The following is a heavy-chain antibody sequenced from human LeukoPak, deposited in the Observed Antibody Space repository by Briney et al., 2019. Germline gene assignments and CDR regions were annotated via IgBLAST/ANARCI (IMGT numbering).Heavy chain of an antibody. J-gene: IGHJ4*02. CDR3: ARHPYSGYVDY. V-gene: IGHV4-39*01. CDR2: IYYSGST. CDR1: GGSISSSSYY. Sequence: SETPSLTCTVSGGSISSSSYYWGWIRQPPGKGLKWIGNIYYSGSTYYNPSLKSRVTISVDTSKNQFSLKLSSVTAADTAVYYCARHPYSGYVDYWGQGALVTVSS. D-gene: IGHD5-12*01.